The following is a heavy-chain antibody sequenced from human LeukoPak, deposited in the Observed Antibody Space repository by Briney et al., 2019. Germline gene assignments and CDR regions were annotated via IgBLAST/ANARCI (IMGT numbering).Heavy chain of an antibody. Sequence: SETLSLTCAVYGGSFSGYYWSWIRQPPGQGLEWIGAINHSGSTNYNPSLKSRVTISVDTSKNQFSLKLSSVTAADTAVYYCARGKRRTYYYDSSGYYYDLRWFDPWGQGTLVTVSS. J-gene: IGHJ5*02. CDR2: INHSGST. CDR1: GGSFSGYY. CDR3: ARGKRRTYYYDSSGYYYDLRWFDP. V-gene: IGHV4-34*01. D-gene: IGHD3-22*01.